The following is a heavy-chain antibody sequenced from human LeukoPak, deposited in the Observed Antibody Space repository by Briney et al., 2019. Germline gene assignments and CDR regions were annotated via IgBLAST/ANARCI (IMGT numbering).Heavy chain of an antibody. Sequence: GGSLRLSCAASRFTFSDYYMSWIRQAPGEGLEWVSYTSSSGSTIYYADSVKGRFTISRDNAKNSLYLQMNSLRAEDTAVYYCARVWGLDIVATTGVYYYMDVWGKGTTVTVSS. CDR1: RFTFSDYY. V-gene: IGHV3-11*04. CDR3: ARVWGLDIVATTGVYYYMDV. CDR2: TSSSGSTI. D-gene: IGHD5-12*01. J-gene: IGHJ6*03.